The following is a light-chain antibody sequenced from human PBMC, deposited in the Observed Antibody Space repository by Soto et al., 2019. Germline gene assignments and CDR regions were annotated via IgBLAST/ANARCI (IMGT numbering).Light chain of an antibody. CDR1: QSVSSSY. Sequence: EIVLTQSPGTLSLSPGERATLSCRASQSVSSSYLAWYQQKPGQAPRLLIYGASSRATGIPDRFTGSGSGTDFTLTISSLEPEDFAVFYCHQYVSSPHTFGQGTKLDSK. CDR2: GAS. J-gene: IGKJ1*01. V-gene: IGKV3-20*01. CDR3: HQYVSSPHT.